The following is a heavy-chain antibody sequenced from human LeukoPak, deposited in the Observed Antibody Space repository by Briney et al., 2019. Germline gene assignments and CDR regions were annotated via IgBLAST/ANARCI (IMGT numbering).Heavy chain of an antibody. CDR3: ASWDCSSTSCYGGDAFDI. CDR1: GFTFSSYS. CDR2: ISSSSSYI. D-gene: IGHD2-2*01. Sequence: GGSLRLSCAASGFTFSSYSMNWVRQVPGKGLEWVSSISSSSSYIYYADSVKGRFTISRDNAKNSLYLQMNSLRAEDTAVYYCASWDCSSTSCYGGDAFDIWGQGTMVTVSS. V-gene: IGHV3-21*01. J-gene: IGHJ3*02.